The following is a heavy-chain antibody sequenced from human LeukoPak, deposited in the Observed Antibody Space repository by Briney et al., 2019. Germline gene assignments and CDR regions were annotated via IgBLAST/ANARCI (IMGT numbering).Heavy chain of an antibody. Sequence: GGSLRLSCAASGFTFSSYWMSWVRQAPGKGLEWVANIKQDGSERYYVDSVKGRFTISRDNAKNSLYLQMNSLRAEDTAVYYCARDDSYCGGDCYFGPPDYWGQGTLVTVSS. J-gene: IGHJ4*02. V-gene: IGHV3-7*01. CDR2: IKQDGSER. D-gene: IGHD2-21*02. CDR1: GFTFSSYW. CDR3: ARDDSYCGGDCYFGPPDY.